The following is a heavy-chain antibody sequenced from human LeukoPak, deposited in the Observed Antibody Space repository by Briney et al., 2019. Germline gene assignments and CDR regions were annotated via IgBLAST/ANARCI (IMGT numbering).Heavy chain of an antibody. V-gene: IGHV3-9*01. CDR3: AKDTGEINYFDY. J-gene: IGHJ4*02. D-gene: IGHD3-10*01. CDR1: GFTFDDYA. CDR2: ISWNSGSI. Sequence: GGSLRLSCAASGFTFDDYAMHWVRQAPGKGLEWVSGISWNSGSIGYADSVKGRFTISRDNAKNSLYLQMNSLGAEDTALYYCAKDTGEINYFDYWGQGTLVTVSS.